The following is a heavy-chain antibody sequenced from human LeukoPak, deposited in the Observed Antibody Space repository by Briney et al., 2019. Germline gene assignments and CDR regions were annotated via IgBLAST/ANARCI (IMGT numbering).Heavy chain of an antibody. CDR1: GFTFSSYW. J-gene: IGHJ5*02. Sequence: PGGSLRLSCAAPGFTFSSYWMHWVRQAPGKGLVWVSRINSDGSSTSYADSVKGRFTISRDNAKNTLYLQMNSLRAEDTAVYYCARADVNSGYDLRAWGQGTLVTVSS. V-gene: IGHV3-74*01. D-gene: IGHD5-12*01. CDR3: ARADVNSGYDLRA. CDR2: INSDGSST.